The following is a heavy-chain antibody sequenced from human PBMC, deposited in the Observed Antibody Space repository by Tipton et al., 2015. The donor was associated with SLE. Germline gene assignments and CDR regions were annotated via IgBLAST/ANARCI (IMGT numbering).Heavy chain of an antibody. D-gene: IGHD3-10*01. CDR3: ARSLWFLKLGCYYYYMDV. V-gene: IGHV4-34*01. J-gene: IGHJ6*03. CDR2: INHSGTT. Sequence: TLSLTCAVYGGSFSGYYWSWIRQPPGKGLEWIGEINHSGTTNYNPSLKSRVSISVDTSKNQFSLKLSSVTAADTAVYYCARSLWFLKLGCYYYYMDVWGKGTTVTVSS. CDR1: GGSFSGYY.